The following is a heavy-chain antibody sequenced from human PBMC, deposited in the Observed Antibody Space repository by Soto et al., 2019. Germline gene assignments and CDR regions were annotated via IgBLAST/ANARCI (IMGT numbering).Heavy chain of an antibody. CDR2: IYPGDSDT. CDR1: GYSFTSYW. Sequence: ESLKISCKGSGYSFTSYWIGWVRQMPGKGLEWMGIIYPGDSDTRYSPSFQGQVTISADKSISTAYLQWSSLKASDTAMYYCARSSRVRWLHWGYYYYGMDVWGQGTTVTVSS. D-gene: IGHD5-12*01. V-gene: IGHV5-51*01. J-gene: IGHJ6*02. CDR3: ARSSRVRWLHWGYYYYGMDV.